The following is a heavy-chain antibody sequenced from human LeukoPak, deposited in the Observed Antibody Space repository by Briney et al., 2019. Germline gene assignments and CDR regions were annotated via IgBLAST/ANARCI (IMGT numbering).Heavy chain of an antibody. CDR3: ARGYIDNLGYSPRSSFDS. V-gene: IGHV3-21*01. D-gene: IGHD3-22*01. CDR1: GFTFSSYW. Sequence: GGFLRLSCAASGFTFSSYWMHWVRQAPGKGLEWVSSISSTSRSSYIFYAESVKGRFTISRDNTKNSLFLQMNSLVAEDTAVYYCARGYIDNLGYSPRSSFDSWGQGSLVTVSS. CDR2: ISSTSRSSYI. J-gene: IGHJ4*02.